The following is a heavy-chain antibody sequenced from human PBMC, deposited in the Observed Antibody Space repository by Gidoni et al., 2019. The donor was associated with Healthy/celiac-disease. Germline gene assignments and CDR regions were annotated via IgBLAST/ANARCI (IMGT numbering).Heavy chain of an antibody. CDR1: GYPFTGYY. Sequence: QVQLVQSGAEVKHPGASVHVSCKASGYPFTGYYMHWVRQDPGQGLEWMGWINPDSGGTNYAQKCQGRVTMTRDTSISTAYMELSRLRADDTAVYYCARLPTVTSNFDYWGQGTLVTVSS. J-gene: IGHJ4*02. CDR2: INPDSGGT. CDR3: ARLPTVTSNFDY. D-gene: IGHD4-17*01. V-gene: IGHV1-2*02.